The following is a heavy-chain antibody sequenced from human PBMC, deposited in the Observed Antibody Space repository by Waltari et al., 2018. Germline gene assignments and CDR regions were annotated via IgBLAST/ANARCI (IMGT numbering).Heavy chain of an antibody. Sequence: QLQLQESGPGLVKPSETLSLTCTVSGGSISSSSYYWGWIRQPPGTGLEWIGSIYYSGSTYYNPSLKSRVTISVDTSKNQFSLKLSSVTAADTAVYYCARTYYYGSGSYYRGTNWYFDLWGRGTLVTVSS. CDR1: GGSISSSSYY. CDR2: IYYSGST. J-gene: IGHJ2*01. CDR3: ARTYYYGSGSYYRGTNWYFDL. D-gene: IGHD3-10*01. V-gene: IGHV4-39*07.